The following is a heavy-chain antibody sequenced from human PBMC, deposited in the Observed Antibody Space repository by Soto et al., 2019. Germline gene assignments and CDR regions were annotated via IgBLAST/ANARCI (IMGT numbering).Heavy chain of an antibody. D-gene: IGHD5-18*01. CDR2: IWYDGSNK. CDR3: AKGMVTWDY. V-gene: IGHV3-33*06. J-gene: IGHJ4*02. Sequence: QVQLVESGGGVVQPGRSLRLSCAASGFTFSSYGMHWVRQAPGKGLEWVAVIWYDGSNKYYADSVKGRFTISIDNSKNTLYLEMNSMRAEDIAVYYWAKGMVTWDYWGQGTLVTVSS. CDR1: GFTFSSYG.